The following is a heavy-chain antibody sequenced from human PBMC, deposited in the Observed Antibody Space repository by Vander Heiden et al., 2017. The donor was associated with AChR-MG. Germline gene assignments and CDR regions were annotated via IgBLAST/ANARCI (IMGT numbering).Heavy chain of an antibody. V-gene: IGHV3-23*01. CDR3: AKRPLGAAFDI. J-gene: IGHJ3*02. Sequence: EVQLLESGGDLIQPGESLRLSCVASGFTFSSYGMTWLRQVPGNGLEWVSSISGSGATTYYADSVKGRFTISRDNSKNTLYLQMNSLRVEDTAVYFCAKRPLGAAFDIWGQGTMVTVSS. D-gene: IGHD7-27*01. CDR1: GFTFSSYG. CDR2: ISGSGATT.